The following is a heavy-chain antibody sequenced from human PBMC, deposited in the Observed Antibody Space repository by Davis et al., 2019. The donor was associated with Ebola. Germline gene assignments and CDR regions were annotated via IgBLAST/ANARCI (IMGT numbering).Heavy chain of an antibody. V-gene: IGHV3-48*02. Sequence: GESLKIPCAASGFTFSSYSMNWVRQALGKGLEWVSYIGAGSDHIHYADSVKGRFTISRDNAAGSLSLHMSGLRDDDTAVYYCARRIILNSRGGVDVWGQGTTVTVSS. CDR1: GFTFSSYS. J-gene: IGHJ6*02. D-gene: IGHD2-15*01. CDR3: ARRIILNSRGGVDV. CDR2: IGAGSDHI.